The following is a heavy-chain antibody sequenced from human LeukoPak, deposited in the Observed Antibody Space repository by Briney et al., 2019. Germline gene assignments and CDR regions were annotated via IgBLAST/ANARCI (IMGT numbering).Heavy chain of an antibody. CDR1: GYPSTGYY. CDR3: ARLADCSSSSCRSFDY. Sequence: ASVKVSCKASGYPSTGYYLHWVRQAPGQGLEWMGWINPNSGFTNYAQKFQGRVTMTRDTSISTAYMELSRLRSDDTAVYCCARLADCSSSSCRSFDYWGQGTLVTVSS. V-gene: IGHV1-2*02. CDR2: INPNSGFT. J-gene: IGHJ4*02. D-gene: IGHD2-2*01.